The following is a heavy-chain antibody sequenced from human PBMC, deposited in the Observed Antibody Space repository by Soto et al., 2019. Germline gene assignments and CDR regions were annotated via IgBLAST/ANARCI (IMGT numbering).Heavy chain of an antibody. Sequence: GGSLRLSCAASGFTFSSYSMNWVRQAPGKGLEWVSSISSSTSYIYYADSVKGRFTISRDNAKNSVYLQMNSLRAEDTAVYYCATGVLAATINDYWGQGTLVTVSS. CDR3: ATGVLAATINDY. V-gene: IGHV3-21*01. D-gene: IGHD2-15*01. J-gene: IGHJ4*02. CDR1: GFTFSSYS. CDR2: ISSSTSYI.